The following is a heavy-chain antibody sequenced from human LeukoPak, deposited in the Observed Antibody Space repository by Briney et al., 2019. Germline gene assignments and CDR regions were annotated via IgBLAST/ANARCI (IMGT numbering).Heavy chain of an antibody. CDR2: VTGSGSTR. Sequence: GGSLRLSCAASGFTFSSYGMHWVRQAPGKGLEWVSVVTGSGSTRFYADTVKGRFTVSRDNSKNTLYLQMNSLRAEDTAVYYCARTYCRGGSCYYFDYWGQGTLVTVSS. CDR3: ARTYCRGGSCYYFDY. J-gene: IGHJ4*02. CDR1: GFTFSSYG. D-gene: IGHD2-15*01. V-gene: IGHV3-23*01.